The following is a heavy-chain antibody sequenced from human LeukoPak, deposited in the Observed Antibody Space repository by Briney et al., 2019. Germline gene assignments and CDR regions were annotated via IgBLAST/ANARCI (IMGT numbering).Heavy chain of an antibody. J-gene: IGHJ4*02. V-gene: IGHV3-23*01. CDR3: ARRRDSSDGKDFDY. D-gene: IGHD3-22*01. CDR1: GFTFSSYA. CDR2: ISSSGGST. Sequence: PGGSLRLSCAASGFTFSSYAMSWVRQAPGKGLEWVSAISSSGGSTYYADSVKGRFTISRDNSKNTLYLQMNSLRAEDTAVYYCARRRDSSDGKDFDYWGQGTLVTVSS.